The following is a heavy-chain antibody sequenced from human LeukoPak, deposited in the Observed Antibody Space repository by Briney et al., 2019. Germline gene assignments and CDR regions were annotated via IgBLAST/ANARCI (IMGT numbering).Heavy chain of an antibody. CDR1: GFTFSDYA. V-gene: IGHV3-33*01. D-gene: IGHD5-18*01. Sequence: GGSLRLSCAASGFTFSDYAMHWVRQAPGKGLEWVAVIWFDGSETYYADSVMGRFTISRDKSKNTLFLQMNSLRADDTAVYYCARDNMDTSSCLDYWGQGTLVTVSS. J-gene: IGHJ4*02. CDR2: IWFDGSET. CDR3: ARDNMDTSSCLDY.